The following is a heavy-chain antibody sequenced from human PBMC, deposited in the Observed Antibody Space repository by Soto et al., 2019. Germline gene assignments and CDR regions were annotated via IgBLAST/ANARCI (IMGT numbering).Heavy chain of an antibody. V-gene: IGHV1-69*01. D-gene: IGHD2-15*01. CDR2: IIPIFGTA. CDR1: GGTFSSYA. J-gene: IGHJ2*01. CDR3: ASGDCSGGSCYSWYFDL. Sequence: QVQLVQSGAEVKKPGSSVKVSCKASGGTFSSYAISWVRQAPGQGLEWMGGIIPIFGTANYEQKFQGRVTITADESTSTAYMELSSLRSEDTAVYYCASGDCSGGSCYSWYFDLWGRGTLVTVSS.